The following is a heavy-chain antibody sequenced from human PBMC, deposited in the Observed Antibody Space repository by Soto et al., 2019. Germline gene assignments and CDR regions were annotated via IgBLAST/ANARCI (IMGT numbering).Heavy chain of an antibody. J-gene: IGHJ4*02. D-gene: IGHD4-17*01. Sequence: GSSLRLSCADSGFTFISYAMSWGRQAPGKGLEWVSAISGSGDSTYYADSVKGRFTISRDNSKNTLYLQMNSLRAEDTAVYYCAKLPSLTTVTSTIRYWGQGTLVTVSS. CDR3: AKLPSLTTVTSTIRY. CDR1: GFTFISYA. V-gene: IGHV3-23*01. CDR2: ISGSGDST.